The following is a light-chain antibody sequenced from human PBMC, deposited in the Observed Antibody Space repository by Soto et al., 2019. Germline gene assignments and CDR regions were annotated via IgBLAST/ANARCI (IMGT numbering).Light chain of an antibody. Sequence: DIQMTQPPASVSASIGDRVTITCRASQGLSSWLAWDQQKPGKAPKLLIYGTSRLKSGVPTRFSGSGSATDFTLTISSLQPEDVATYYCQQTNSFPRTFGQATRLDIK. CDR3: QQTNSFPRT. V-gene: IGKV1-12*01. J-gene: IGKJ2*01. CDR2: GTS. CDR1: QGLSSW.